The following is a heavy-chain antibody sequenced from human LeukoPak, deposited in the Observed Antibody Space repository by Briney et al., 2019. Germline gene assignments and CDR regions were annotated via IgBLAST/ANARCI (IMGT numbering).Heavy chain of an antibody. CDR1: GITFSDYY. D-gene: IGHD2-2*01. J-gene: IGHJ4*02. CDR2: ISATGTHT. V-gene: IGHV3-11*06. Sequence: GGSLRLSCAASGITFSDYYIAWIRRAPGKGLEWVSHISATGTHTHYADSVKGRFTISRDNAKNSLYLQMTSLRADDTAVYYCARVKGGYATDYWGQGTLVTVSS. CDR3: ARVKGGYATDY.